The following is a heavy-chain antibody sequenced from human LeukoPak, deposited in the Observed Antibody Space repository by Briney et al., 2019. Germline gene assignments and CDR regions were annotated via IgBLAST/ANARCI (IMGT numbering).Heavy chain of an antibody. J-gene: IGHJ4*02. CDR3: ARDWGSLLLDY. V-gene: IGHV6-1*01. D-gene: IGHD3-22*01. CDR1: GDSLSSNSAA. CDR2: TYYRSKWYN. Sequence: SQTLSLTFAISGDSLSSNSAAWHWIRQSPSRGLEWLGRTYYRSKWYNEYAVSVKSRITINPDTSKNQFSLQLTSVTPEDTAVYYCARDWGSLLLDYWGQGTLVTVSS.